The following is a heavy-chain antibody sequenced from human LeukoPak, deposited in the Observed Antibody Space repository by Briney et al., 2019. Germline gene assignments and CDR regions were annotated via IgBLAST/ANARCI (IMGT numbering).Heavy chain of an antibody. J-gene: IGHJ5*02. CDR2: ISSSSSTI. V-gene: IGHV3-48*02. D-gene: IGHD6-19*01. CDR1: GFTFSSYS. CDR3: ARDAYSSGWYRGWFDP. Sequence: GGSLRLSCAASGFTFSSYSMNWVRQAPGKGLEWVSYISSSSSTIYYADSVKGRFTISRDNAKNSLYLQMNSLRDEDTAVYYCARDAYSSGWYRGWFDPWGQGTLVTVS.